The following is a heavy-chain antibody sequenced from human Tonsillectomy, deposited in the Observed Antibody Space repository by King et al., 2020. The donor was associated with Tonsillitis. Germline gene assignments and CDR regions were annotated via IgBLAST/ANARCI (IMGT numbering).Heavy chain of an antibody. J-gene: IGHJ6*03. V-gene: IGHV4-39*01. Sequence: QLQESGPGLVKPSETLSLTCTVSGGSISSSSYYWGWIRQPPGQGLEWIGSMYYSGSTYYNPSLKSRVTMSVDTSKNQFSLKLSSVTAADTAVYYCASGYCSSASCYPVYYYYSMDVWGKGTTVTVSS. D-gene: IGHD2-2*03. CDR2: MYYSGST. CDR3: ASGYCSSASCYPVYYYYSMDV. CDR1: GGSISSSSYY.